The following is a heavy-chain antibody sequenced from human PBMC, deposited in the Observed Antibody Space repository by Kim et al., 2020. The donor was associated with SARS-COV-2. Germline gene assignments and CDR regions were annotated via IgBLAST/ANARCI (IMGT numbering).Heavy chain of an antibody. D-gene: IGHD2-2*01. V-gene: IGHV3-23*01. CDR1: GFTFSSFA. CDR2: ISGSGGYT. J-gene: IGHJ4*02. Sequence: GGSLRLSCAASGFTFSSFAMNWVREAPGKGLEWLSGISGSGGYTYYADSVKGRFTISRDNSKNTLYLQMSSLRAEDTAIYYCAKMDPHYCRRPSCFEYFDYWGQGTLVTVSS. CDR3: AKMDPHYCRRPSCFEYFDY.